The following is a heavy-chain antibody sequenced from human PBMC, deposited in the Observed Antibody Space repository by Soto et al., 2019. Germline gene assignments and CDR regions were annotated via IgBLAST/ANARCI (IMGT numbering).Heavy chain of an antibody. J-gene: IGHJ4*02. V-gene: IGHV3-74*01. CDR2: IGPDGSNI. CDR3: VRENNLSFDF. CDR1: GFIFSSHW. D-gene: IGHD1-1*01. Sequence: EVQLVESGGGLVQPGGSLRLSCAASGFIFSSHWMHWVRQAPGKGLVGVSHIGPDGSNIWEADSVQGRFTISRDNARNRLYLQMNSLRNGDKAINYRVRENNLSFDFWGQGILVTVSS.